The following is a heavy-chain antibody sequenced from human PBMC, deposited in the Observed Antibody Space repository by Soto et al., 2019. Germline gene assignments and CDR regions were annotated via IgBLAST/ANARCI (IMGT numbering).Heavy chain of an antibody. D-gene: IGHD3-9*01. Sequence: SETLSLTCTVSGGSLTSGSYYWSWIRQPPGKRLEWIAYIYYSGTTKYNPSLKSRVTMSVDVYKSQFSLKLNSVTAADTAVYYCARAASPYLDLLSAFEPWGQGTLVTVSS. V-gene: IGHV4-61*01. CDR1: GGSLTSGSYY. CDR2: IYYSGTT. CDR3: ARAASPYLDLLSAFEP. J-gene: IGHJ5*02.